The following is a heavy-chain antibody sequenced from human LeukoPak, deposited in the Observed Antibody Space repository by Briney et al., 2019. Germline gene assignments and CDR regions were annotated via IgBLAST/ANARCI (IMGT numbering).Heavy chain of an antibody. V-gene: IGHV1-46*01. J-gene: IGHJ3*02. CDR2: INPSGGST. CDR1: GYRFTSYH. D-gene: IGHD1-26*01. Sequence: ASVKVSCKASGYRFTSYHMHWVRQAPGQGLEWMGIINPSGGSTNYAQKFQGRVTMTRDTSTSTVYMELSSLRSEDTAVYYCARVFTRGLDAFDIWGQGTMVTVSS. CDR3: ARVFTRGLDAFDI.